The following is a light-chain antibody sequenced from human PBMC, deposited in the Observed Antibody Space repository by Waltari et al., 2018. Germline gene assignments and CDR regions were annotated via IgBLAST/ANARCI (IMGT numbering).Light chain of an antibody. V-gene: IGLV2-14*03. CDR1: SRDIGTYDY. CDR2: DVS. J-gene: IGLJ3*02. Sequence: QFALTQPASVSGSPGQSIPISCTGPSRDIGTYDYVSWYQQHPGEAPKLILYDVSHRPSGVPNRFSGSKSDNTASLTISGLQAEDESDYYCSSFTTRSTWVFGGGTKLTVL. CDR3: SSFTTRSTWV.